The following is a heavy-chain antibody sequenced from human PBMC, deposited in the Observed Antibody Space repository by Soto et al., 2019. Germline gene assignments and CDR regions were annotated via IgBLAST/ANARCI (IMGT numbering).Heavy chain of an antibody. CDR3: ARGIKYGAYSRWFDP. V-gene: IGHV1-69*06. J-gene: IGHJ5*02. CDR2: IILPFGTP. CDR1: GGTFSNNA. D-gene: IGHD4-17*01. Sequence: ASVKVSCKASGGTFSNNAMTWVRQAPGQGLEWMGVIILPFGTPNYAQKFQGRVTMTWDTSITTAYMELSSLRSEDTAVYFCARGIKYGAYSRWFDPWGQGTLVTVSS.